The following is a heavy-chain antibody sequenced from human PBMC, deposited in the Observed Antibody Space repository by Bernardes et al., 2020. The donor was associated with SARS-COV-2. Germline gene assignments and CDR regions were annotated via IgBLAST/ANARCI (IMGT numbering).Heavy chain of an antibody. V-gene: IGHV4-39*01. Sequence: TLSLTCTVSGGSISSSSYYWGWIRQPPGKGLEWIGSIYYSGSTYYNPSLKSRVTISVDTSKNQFSLKLSSVTAADTAVYYCARHDGGYYGSGTYYYFDYWGLGTLVTVSS. D-gene: IGHD3-10*01. CDR1: GGSISSSSYY. J-gene: IGHJ4*02. CDR3: ARHDGGYYGSGTYYYFDY. CDR2: IYYSGST.